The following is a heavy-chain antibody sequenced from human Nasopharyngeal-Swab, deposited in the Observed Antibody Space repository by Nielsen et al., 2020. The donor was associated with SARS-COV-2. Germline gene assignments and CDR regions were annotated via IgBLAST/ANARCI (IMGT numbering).Heavy chain of an antibody. J-gene: IGHJ3*02. D-gene: IGHD1-26*01. CDR2: ISSSSSYI. CDR3: AKDESGYTGTYGALDI. V-gene: IGHV3-21*01. CDR1: GFTFNSYS. Sequence: GESLKISCAASGFTFNSYSMNWVRQAPGKGLEWVSSISSSSSYIYYADSVKGRFTISRDNAKNSLYLQMNSLRAEDTAVYYCAKDESGYTGTYGALDIWGQGTMVTVSS.